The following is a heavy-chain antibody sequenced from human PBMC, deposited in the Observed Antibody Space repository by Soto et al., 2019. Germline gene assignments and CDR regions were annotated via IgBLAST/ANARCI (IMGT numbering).Heavy chain of an antibody. D-gene: IGHD6-13*01. J-gene: IGHJ4*02. CDR2: ISYEESSK. CDR1: GFTFSSYG. V-gene: IGHV3-30*18. Sequence: GGSLRLSCAASGFTFSSYGMHWVRQAPGKGLEWVAGISYEESSKYYTDSVKGRFTFSRDNSKNTRDLQMNSLRPEDTAVHYCAEEGSSWSLDYWGLGALVTVSS. CDR3: AEEGSSWSLDY.